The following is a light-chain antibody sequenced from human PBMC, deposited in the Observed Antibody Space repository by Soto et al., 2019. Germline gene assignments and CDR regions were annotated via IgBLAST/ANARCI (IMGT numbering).Light chain of an antibody. Sequence: IVLTQSPGTLSLSPGETATLSCGSSQSVSSNYLAWYHQKPGQAPRLLIYGASSRATGIPDRFSGSGYGTDFTLTISRLEPEDFAVYYCQQYGSSPTFGQGTKVDIK. CDR3: QQYGSSPT. V-gene: IGKV3-20*01. J-gene: IGKJ1*01. CDR1: QSVSSNY. CDR2: GAS.